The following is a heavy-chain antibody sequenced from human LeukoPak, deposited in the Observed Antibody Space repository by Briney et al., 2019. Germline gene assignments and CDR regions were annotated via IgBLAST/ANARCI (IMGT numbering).Heavy chain of an antibody. Sequence: SETLSLTCTVSGGSISSYYWSWIRQPPGKGLEWIGYIYYSGSTNYNPSLKSRVTISVDTSKNQFSLKLSSVTAADTAVYYCARERVVEYCSSTSCYDYYYYMDVWGKGTTVTISS. D-gene: IGHD2-2*01. CDR3: ARERVVEYCSSTSCYDYYYYMDV. CDR1: GGSISSYY. CDR2: IYYSGST. V-gene: IGHV4-59*01. J-gene: IGHJ6*03.